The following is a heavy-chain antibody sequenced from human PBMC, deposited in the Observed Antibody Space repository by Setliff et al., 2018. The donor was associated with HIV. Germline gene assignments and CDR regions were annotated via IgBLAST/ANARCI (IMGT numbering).Heavy chain of an antibody. CDR2: IYQTGTT. D-gene: IGHD2-15*01. Sequence: SETLSLTCAVSGYSISSGHYWGWIRQPPGKGLEWIGSIYQTGTTYYNPSLKSRVTISVDTSQNQFSLRLSSVTAADTAVYYCARGSGRFCSGGRCSAFDYWGQGTLVTVSS. V-gene: IGHV4-38-2*01. J-gene: IGHJ4*02. CDR1: GYSISSGHY. CDR3: ARGSGRFCSGGRCSAFDY.